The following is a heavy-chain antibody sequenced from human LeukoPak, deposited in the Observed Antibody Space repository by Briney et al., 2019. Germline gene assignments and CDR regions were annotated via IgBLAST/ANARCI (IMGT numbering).Heavy chain of an antibody. CDR3: ARRAGDYSHPYDY. CDR1: GFAFSRSW. D-gene: IGHD3-22*01. J-gene: IGHJ4*02. Sequence: PGGSLRLSCVASGFAFSRSWMSWVRQAPGKGLEWVGNIQPDGSEQYPVDSVKGRFTISRDNSRNSLYLQMNSLRAEDTAVYYCARRAGDYSHPYDYWGQGTLVTVSS. V-gene: IGHV3-7*01. CDR2: IQPDGSEQ.